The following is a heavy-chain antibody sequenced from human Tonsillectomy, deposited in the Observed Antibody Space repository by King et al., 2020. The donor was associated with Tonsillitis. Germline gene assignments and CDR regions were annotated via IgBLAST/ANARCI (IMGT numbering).Heavy chain of an antibody. CDR2: IAYDASYE. CDR3: ANDVIALSDWYFDL. V-gene: IGHV3-30*18. D-gene: IGHD3-10*01. J-gene: IGHJ2*01. CDR1: GFTFGNYG. Sequence: VQLVESGGGVVQPGTSLRLSCAASGFTFGNYGMHWVRQAPGKGLEWVALIAYDASYENYADSVKGRFTISRDNSKNKLYLEMNGLGVEATAVYYCANDVIALSDWYFDLWGRGTLVTVSS.